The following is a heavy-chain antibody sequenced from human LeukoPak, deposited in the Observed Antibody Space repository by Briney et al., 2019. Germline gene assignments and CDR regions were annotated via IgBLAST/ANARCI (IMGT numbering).Heavy chain of an antibody. D-gene: IGHD3/OR15-3a*01. CDR1: GDSIISNIYW. J-gene: IGHJ3*01. CDR2: TFYTGRT. CDR3: ARRRHNFDFYNV. V-gene: IGHV4-39*01. Sequence: PSATLSLTCTVSGDSIISNIYWWDWVRLPPGKGLEWIGATFYTGRTFYNPSLKSRVTISVDTFKNQFSLDLNSATAADTADYYCARRRHNFDFYNVWGQGTRVLVSS.